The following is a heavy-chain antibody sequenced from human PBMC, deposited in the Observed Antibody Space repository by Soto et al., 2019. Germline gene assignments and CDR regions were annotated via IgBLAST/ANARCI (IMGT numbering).Heavy chain of an antibody. CDR2: ISPYDGYT. D-gene: IGHD6-19*01. J-gene: IGHJ6*02. CDR3: AAINGLGIAVAGMGGV. CDR1: GYTFTSYG. V-gene: IGHV1-18*01. Sequence: ASVKVSCKASGYTFTSYGINWVRQAPGQGLEWLGWISPYDGYTNYAQKLQGRVTMTTDTSTSTAYMELRSLRSEDTAVYYCAAINGLGIAVAGMGGVWGQGTTVTVSS.